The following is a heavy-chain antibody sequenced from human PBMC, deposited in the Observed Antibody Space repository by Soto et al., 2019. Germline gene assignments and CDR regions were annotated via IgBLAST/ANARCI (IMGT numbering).Heavy chain of an antibody. V-gene: IGHV3-33*01. CDR2: IWYDGNNK. CDR1: GFTFSSYG. CDR3: ARDRDPGRAAGGPDY. D-gene: IGHD6-13*01. Sequence: QVQLVESGGGVVQPVRSLRLSCAAYGFTFSSYGMHWVRQTPGKGLEWVAVIWYDGNNKYYADSVKGRFTISRDNSKNTLYLQMNSLRGEATAVYYCARDRDPGRAAGGPDYVGQGTLVTVSS. J-gene: IGHJ4*02.